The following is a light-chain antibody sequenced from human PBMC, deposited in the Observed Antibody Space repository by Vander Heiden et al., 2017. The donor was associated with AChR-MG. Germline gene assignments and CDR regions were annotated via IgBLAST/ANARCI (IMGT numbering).Light chain of an antibody. V-gene: IGLV2-23*01. J-gene: IGLJ3*02. Sequence: QSALTQPAPVSGSPGQSITVTCTGTSSDVGNYDHGSWYQQRTGKAPKLNSYEGSKRAAGVSNRFSASKSGNTASLTISGLQAEAEADYYCCAYAVSNTWVFGGGTKLTVL. CDR3: CAYAVSNTWV. CDR1: SSDVGNYDH. CDR2: EGS.